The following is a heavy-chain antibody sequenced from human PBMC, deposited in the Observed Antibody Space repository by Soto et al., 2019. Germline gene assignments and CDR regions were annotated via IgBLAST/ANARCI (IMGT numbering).Heavy chain of an antibody. CDR2: IQSGGST. Sequence: EVQLVESGGDLVQPGGSLRLYCAASGLSVNSKYMSWVRQDPGKGLEGDSLIQSGGSTYYAGSVKGRFTISRDFSENTLFLPMNSLRVEDTDVYYCTRDDVHCNCVRCYGVPMDVWGKGTTVTVSA. CDR1: GLSVNSKY. J-gene: IGHJ6*04. V-gene: IGHV3-66*01. CDR3: TRDDVHCNCVRCYGVPMDV. D-gene: IGHD2-15*01.